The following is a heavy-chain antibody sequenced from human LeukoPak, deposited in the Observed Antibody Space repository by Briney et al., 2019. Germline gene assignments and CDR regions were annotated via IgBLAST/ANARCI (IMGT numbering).Heavy chain of an antibody. CDR3: AIADYGDYDWFDP. V-gene: IGHV4-31*03. CDR2: IYYSGST. D-gene: IGHD4-17*01. J-gene: IGHJ5*02. Sequence: KTSETLSLTCTVSGGSISSGGYSWSWIRQHPGKGLEWIGYIYYSGSTYYNPSLKSRVTISVDTSKNQFSLKLSSVTAADTAVYYCAIADYGDYDWFDPWCQGTLVTVSS. CDR1: GGSISSGGYS.